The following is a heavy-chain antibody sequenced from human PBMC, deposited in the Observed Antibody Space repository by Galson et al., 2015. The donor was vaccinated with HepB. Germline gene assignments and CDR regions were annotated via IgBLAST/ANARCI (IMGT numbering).Heavy chain of an antibody. CDR2: MNPNSGNT. D-gene: IGHD3-3*01. V-gene: IGHV1-8*01. Sequence: SVKVSCKASGYTFTSYDINWVRQATGQGLEWMGWMNPNSGNTGYAQKFQGRVTMTRNTSISTAYMELSSLRSEDTAVYYCARSSGYDFWSGYYTPFDYWGQGTLVTVSS. CDR1: GYTFTSYD. CDR3: ARSSGYDFWSGYYTPFDY. J-gene: IGHJ4*02.